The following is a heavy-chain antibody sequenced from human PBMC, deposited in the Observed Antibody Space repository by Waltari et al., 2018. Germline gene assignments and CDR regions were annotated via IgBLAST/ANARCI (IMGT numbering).Heavy chain of an antibody. V-gene: IGHV3-7*03. J-gene: IGHJ5*02. CDR2: IKWDGSAA. CDR1: GFSLSAPW. Sequence: EAQLMESGGGLVQPGGSLRLSCSASGFSLSAPWRTWVRRAPGKGLEWVANIKWDGSAAWYAESMSGRFIISRDNAKNSVFLQMSSPTADDTATYYCARGSAAYVRFWDLWGQGTVVTVSS. D-gene: IGHD3-10*02. CDR3: ARGSAAYVRFWDL.